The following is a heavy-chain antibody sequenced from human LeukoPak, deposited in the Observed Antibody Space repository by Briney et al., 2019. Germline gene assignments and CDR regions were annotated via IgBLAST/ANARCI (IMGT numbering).Heavy chain of an antibody. CDR2: IYHSGST. V-gene: IGHV4-38-2*01. CDR1: GYSISSGYY. CDR3: ASLPGYSYGTGIDY. J-gene: IGHJ4*02. D-gene: IGHD5-18*01. Sequence: PSETLSLTCAVSGYSISSGYYWGWIRQPPGKGLEWIGSIYHSGSTYYNPSLKSRVTISVDTSKNQFSLKLSFVTAADTAVYYCASLPGYSYGTGIDYWGQGTLVTVSS.